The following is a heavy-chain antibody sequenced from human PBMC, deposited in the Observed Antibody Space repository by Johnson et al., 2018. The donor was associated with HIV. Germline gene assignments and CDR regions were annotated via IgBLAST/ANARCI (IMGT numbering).Heavy chain of an antibody. J-gene: IGHJ3*02. CDR2: IRYDGSNK. D-gene: IGHD4-23*01. Sequence: QVQLVESGGGLVQPGGSLRLSCVVSGFPFSSFWMHWVRQAPGKGLEWVAFIRYDGSNKYYADSVKGRFTISRDNSKNTLYLQMGSLRAEDMAVYYCARRTVVTPGAFDIWGQGTMVTVSS. CDR1: GFPFSSFW. V-gene: IGHV3-30*02. CDR3: ARRTVVTPGAFDI.